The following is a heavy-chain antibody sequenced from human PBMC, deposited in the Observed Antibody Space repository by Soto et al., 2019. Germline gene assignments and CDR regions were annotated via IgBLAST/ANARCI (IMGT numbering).Heavy chain of an antibody. CDR3: ARGWVDCSSTSCYSWYYYSYYGMDV. Sequence: SETLSLTCAAYGGCFSGYYWSWIRQPPGKGLEWIGEINHSGSTNYNPSLKSRVTISVDTSKNQFSLKLSSVTAADTAVYYCARGWVDCSSTSCYSWYYYSYYGMDVWGQGTTVTVSS. CDR2: INHSGST. CDR1: GGCFSGYY. J-gene: IGHJ6*02. D-gene: IGHD2-2*01. V-gene: IGHV4-34*01.